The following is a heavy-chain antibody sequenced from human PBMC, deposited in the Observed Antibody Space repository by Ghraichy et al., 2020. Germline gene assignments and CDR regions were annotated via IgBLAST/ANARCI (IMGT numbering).Heavy chain of an antibody. D-gene: IGHD1-26*01. CDR1: GYTFNAYA. J-gene: IGHJ4*02. Sequence: ASVKVSCKTSTSGYTFNAYAMHWVRQAPGQRLEWMGWINAGDGDTKYSQKFQGRVTFTRDTSASTAYMELTNLRSEDTAVYYCAKGLWIVGTTIPDFWGQGTPVTVSS. CDR2: INAGDGDT. V-gene: IGHV1-3*01. CDR3: AKGLWIVGTTIPDF.